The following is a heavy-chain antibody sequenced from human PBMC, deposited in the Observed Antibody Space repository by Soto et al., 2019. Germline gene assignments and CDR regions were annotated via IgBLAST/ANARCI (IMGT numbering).Heavy chain of an antibody. D-gene: IGHD3-22*01. CDR2: IKPSGGST. J-gene: IGHJ4*02. Sequence: ASVKVSCKASGYTFTSYYMHWVRQAPGQGLEWMGIIKPSGGSTSYAQKFQGRVTMTRDTSTSTVYMELSSLRSEDTAVYYCARDDHYYDSSGYYPYFDYWGQGTLVTVSS. V-gene: IGHV1-46*01. CDR1: GYTFTSYY. CDR3: ARDDHYYDSSGYYPYFDY.